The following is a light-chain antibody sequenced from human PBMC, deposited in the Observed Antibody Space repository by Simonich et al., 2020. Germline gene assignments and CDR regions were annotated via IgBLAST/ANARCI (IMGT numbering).Light chain of an antibody. J-gene: IGLJ3*02. V-gene: IGLV2-14*01. CDR1: SSDVGGYNY. Sequence: QSALTQPASVSGSPGQSITISCTGTSSDVGGYNYVSWYQQHPGQAPKLMIYDVRKRPSGVSNRFSGSKSGNTASLTISGLQAEDEADYYCSSYTSSSTRVFGGGTKLTVL. CDR3: SSYTSSSTRV. CDR2: DVR.